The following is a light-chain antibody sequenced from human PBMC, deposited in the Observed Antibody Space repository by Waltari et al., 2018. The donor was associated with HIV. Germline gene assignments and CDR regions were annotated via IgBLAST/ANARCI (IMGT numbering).Light chain of an antibody. CDR2: RNN. Sequence: QSVLTQPPSASGTPGQRVTISCSGSSSNIGSNYVYWYQQRPGTAPQLLIYRNNQRPAGVPDLFSGSKSGTAASLAISGVRSEDEADYYCAAWDDSLLYVFGTGTKVTVL. CDR3: AAWDDSLLYV. J-gene: IGLJ1*01. V-gene: IGLV1-47*01. CDR1: SSNIGSNY.